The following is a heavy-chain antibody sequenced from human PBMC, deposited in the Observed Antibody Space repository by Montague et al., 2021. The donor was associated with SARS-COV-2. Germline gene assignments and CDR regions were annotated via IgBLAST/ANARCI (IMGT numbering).Heavy chain of an antibody. CDR2: IWSDGSNR. CDR3: ARDPGGGSWHSFVH. V-gene: IGHV3-33*01. D-gene: IGHD6-13*01. CDR1: GFTFSTYG. Sequence: SLRLSCAASGFTFSTYGMHWVRQTPGKGLEWVAVIWSDGSNRYYADSVKGRFTISRDNSKNTLYLQMNSLRVEDTAVYYCARDPGGGSWHSFVHWGQGTLVTVSS. J-gene: IGHJ1*01.